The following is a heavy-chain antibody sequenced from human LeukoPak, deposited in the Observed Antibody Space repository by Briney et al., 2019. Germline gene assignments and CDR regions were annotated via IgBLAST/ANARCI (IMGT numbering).Heavy chain of an antibody. Sequence: SGPTLVKPTQTLTLTCTFSGFSLGTSGVGVGWIRQPPGKALEWLALIYWDDDKRYSPSLKSRLTITKDTSKNQVVLTMTNMDPVDTATYYCAQAYSSSWYLNWFDPWGQGTLVTVSS. V-gene: IGHV2-5*02. CDR1: GFSLGTSGVG. J-gene: IGHJ5*02. D-gene: IGHD6-13*01. CDR2: IYWDDDK. CDR3: AQAYSSSWYLNWFDP.